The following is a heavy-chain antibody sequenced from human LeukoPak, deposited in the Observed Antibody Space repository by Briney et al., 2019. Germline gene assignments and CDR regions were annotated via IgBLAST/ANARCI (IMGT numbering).Heavy chain of an antibody. CDR3: AVGGIHLIQTGTYFDH. CDR1: GGTFSTYV. CDR2: IIPVFDTT. V-gene: IGHV1-69*13. Sequence: VKEPCKASGGTFSTYVISWVRQPPGQGLEWMGGIIPVFDTTNYAQNFQGRVTITADESTSTAYTELSSLRSEDTAVYFCAVGGIHLIQTGTYFDHGGEASLATVSS. D-gene: IGHD1-26*01. J-gene: IGHJ4*02.